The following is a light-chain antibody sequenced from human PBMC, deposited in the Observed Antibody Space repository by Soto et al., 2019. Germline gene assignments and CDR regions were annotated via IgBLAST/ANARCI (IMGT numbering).Light chain of an antibody. CDR2: GAS. V-gene: IGKV3-15*01. CDR1: QSVSSN. Sequence: EIVMMQSPATLSVSPGERATLSCRASQSVSSNLAWYQQKPGQAPRLLIYGASTRATGIPAWFSGSGSGTEYTLTISSLQSEDFAVYYCQQYNNWPRTFGQGIKVEIK. CDR3: QQYNNWPRT. J-gene: IGKJ1*01.